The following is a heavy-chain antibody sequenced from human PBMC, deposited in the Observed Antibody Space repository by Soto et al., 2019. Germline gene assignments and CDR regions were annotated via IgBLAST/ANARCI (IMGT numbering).Heavy chain of an antibody. CDR3: TSMNDRDAFNI. D-gene: IGHD1-1*01. Sequence: GGSLRLSCVDSRFTFSTDWMTWVRQAPGRGLEWVGRIKSKADGGTADYAAPVKGRFTISRDDSRNTLYLQMDSLKTEDTAVYYCTSMNDRDAFNIWGPGTMVTVSS. V-gene: IGHV3-15*01. CDR2: IKSKADGGTA. J-gene: IGHJ3*02. CDR1: RFTFSTDW.